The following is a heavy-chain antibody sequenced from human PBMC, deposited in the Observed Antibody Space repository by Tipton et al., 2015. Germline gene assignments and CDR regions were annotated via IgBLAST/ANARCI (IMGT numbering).Heavy chain of an antibody. CDR3: ARARGRHGGLFDS. CDR2: ISYTETS. D-gene: IGHD4-23*01. V-gene: IGHV4-61*01. Sequence: TLSLTCSVSGGSVTSGSYYWSWIRQPPGKGLEWIGYISYTETSHYNPSLKSRLTISVDTSKTQFSLKMSSVTASDTAVYYCARARGRHGGLFDSWGQGILVTVSS. J-gene: IGHJ4*02. CDR1: GGSVTSGSYY.